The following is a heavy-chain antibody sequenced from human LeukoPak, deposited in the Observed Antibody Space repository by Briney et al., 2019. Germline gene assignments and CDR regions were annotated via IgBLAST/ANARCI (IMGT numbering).Heavy chain of an antibody. CDR1: GFTFSSYA. J-gene: IGHJ6*02. D-gene: IGHD4-11*01. CDR2: ISYDGSNK. CDR3: AKDGGPYSMYYYYGMDV. Sequence: PGRSLRLSCAASGFTFSSYAMHWVRQAPGKGLEWVAVISYDGSNKCYADSVKGRFTISRDNSKNTLYLQMNSLRAEDTAVYYCAKDGGPYSMYYYYGMDVWGQGTTVTVSS. V-gene: IGHV3-30-3*01.